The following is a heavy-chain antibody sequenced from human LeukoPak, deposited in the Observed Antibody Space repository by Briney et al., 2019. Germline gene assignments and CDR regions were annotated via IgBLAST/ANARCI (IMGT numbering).Heavy chain of an antibody. CDR3: ASGTIVGARGADN. CDR1: GFTFSSYS. CDR2: ITASGTAR. V-gene: IGHV3-21*05. D-gene: IGHD1-26*01. Sequence: GGSLRLSCAASGFTFSSYSMNWVRQAPGKGLEWVSHITASGTARFYADSVKGRFTISRDNANNLLYLQMNSQRAEDTAVYYCASGTIVGARGADNWGQGTLVTVSS. J-gene: IGHJ4*02.